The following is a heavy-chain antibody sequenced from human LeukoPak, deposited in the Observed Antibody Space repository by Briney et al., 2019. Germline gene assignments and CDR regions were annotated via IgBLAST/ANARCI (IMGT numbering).Heavy chain of an antibody. CDR2: INPTGVST. J-gene: IGHJ6*03. V-gene: IGHV1-46*04. CDR1: GNTFATYY. CDR3: ATYSGTSSNYYYLDV. D-gene: IGHD1-26*01. Sequence: ASVKVSCKASGNTFATYYIHWVRQAPGQGLEWMGIINPTGVSTTYPQRLQGRVTMTRDASTSTVHMELMTLRSGDTAVYYCATYSGTSSNYYYLDVWGTGTTVTVSS.